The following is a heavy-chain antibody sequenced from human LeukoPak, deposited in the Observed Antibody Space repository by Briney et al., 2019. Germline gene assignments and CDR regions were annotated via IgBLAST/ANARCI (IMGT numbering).Heavy chain of an antibody. Sequence: ASVKVSCKASGYTFTTFYVHWVRQAPGQGLEWMGWINPDGGGTKYAQKFQGRVTMTRDTSISTAYMELSSLRSDDTAVYYCARGNRGDPAYWGQGTPVTVSS. CDR2: INPDGGGT. D-gene: IGHD4-17*01. V-gene: IGHV1-2*02. CDR1: GYTFTTFY. CDR3: ARGNRGDPAY. J-gene: IGHJ4*02.